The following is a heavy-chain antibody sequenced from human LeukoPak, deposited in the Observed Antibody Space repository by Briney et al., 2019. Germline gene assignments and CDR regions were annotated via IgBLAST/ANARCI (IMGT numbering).Heavy chain of an antibody. D-gene: IGHD4-11*01. Sequence: QSGGSLRLSCAASGFTFNNYAMSWVRQAPGKGLEWVSGISGSGGSTNYADSVKGRFTISRGNSKNTLYLHLNSLGAEDTAVYYCAKVAPYGNCVLDYWGQGILVTVSS. J-gene: IGHJ4*02. CDR2: ISGSGGST. CDR3: AKVAPYGNCVLDY. CDR1: GFTFNNYA. V-gene: IGHV3-23*01.